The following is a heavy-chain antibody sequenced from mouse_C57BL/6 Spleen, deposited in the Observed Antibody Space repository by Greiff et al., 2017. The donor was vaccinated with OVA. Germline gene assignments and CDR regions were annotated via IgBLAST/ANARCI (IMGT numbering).Heavy chain of an antibody. Sequence: EVMLVESGGGLVKPGGSLKLSCAASGFTFSDYGMHWVRQAPEKGLEWVAYISSGSSTIYYADTVKGRFTISRDNAKNTLFLQMTSLRSEDTAMYYCARETGTHFDYWGQGTTLTVSS. CDR3: ARETGTHFDY. D-gene: IGHD4-1*01. J-gene: IGHJ2*01. V-gene: IGHV5-17*01. CDR2: ISSGSSTI. CDR1: GFTFSDYG.